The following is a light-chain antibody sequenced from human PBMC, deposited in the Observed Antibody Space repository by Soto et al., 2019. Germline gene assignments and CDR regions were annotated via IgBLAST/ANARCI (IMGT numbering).Light chain of an antibody. J-gene: IGLJ1*01. CDR1: SSDVGGYIY. CDR3: SSYATSSSYV. V-gene: IGLV2-14*01. Sequence: QSVLTHPASVSGSPGQSITISCTGTSSDVGGYIYVSWYQQHPGKAPKLMIYDVTSRPSGVSYRFSGSKSGNTASLTISGLQAEDEADYYCSSYATSSSYVFGTGTKVTVL. CDR2: DVT.